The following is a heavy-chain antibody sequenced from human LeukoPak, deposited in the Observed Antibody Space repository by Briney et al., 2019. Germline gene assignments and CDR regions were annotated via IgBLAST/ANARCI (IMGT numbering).Heavy chain of an antibody. CDR3: ATDYNWNDGEVGHNWFDP. J-gene: IGHJ5*02. CDR2: IIPIFGTA. CDR1: GGTFSSYA. D-gene: IGHD1-20*01. V-gene: IGHV1-69*13. Sequence: SVKVSCKASGGTFSSYAINWVRQAPGQGLKWMGGIIPIFGTANYAQKFQGRVTITADEYTSTAYMELSSLRSEDTAVYYCATDYNWNDGEVGHNWFDPWGQGTLVTVSS.